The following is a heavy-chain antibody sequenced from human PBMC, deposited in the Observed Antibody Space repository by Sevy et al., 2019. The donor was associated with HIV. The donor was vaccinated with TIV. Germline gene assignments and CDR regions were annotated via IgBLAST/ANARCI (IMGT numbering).Heavy chain of an antibody. CDR2: ISHDGRNNK. CDR3: ARDRGEILSSAFKT. D-gene: IGHD3-16*01. CDR1: GFTFSEYG. Sequence: GVSLRLSCAASGFTFSEYGMHWVRQAPGKGLEWVAVISHDGRNNKYNADSVKGRFTISRDNSKNTVYLQMNSLRVEDTAIYYCARDRGEILSSAFKTWGQGTLVTVSS. V-gene: IGHV3-30*04. J-gene: IGHJ4*02.